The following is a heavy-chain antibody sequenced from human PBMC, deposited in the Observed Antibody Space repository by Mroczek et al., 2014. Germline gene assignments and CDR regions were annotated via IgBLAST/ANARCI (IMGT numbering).Heavy chain of an antibody. Sequence: QVQLQESGPGLVKPSETLSLTCTVSGGSISSSSYYWGWIRQPPGKGLEWIGSIYYSGSTYYNPSLKSRVTISVDTSKNQFSLKLSSVTAADTAVYYCASLPYDILTGHGPYNWFDPWGQGTLVTVSS. CDR2: IYYSGST. CDR1: GGSISSSSYY. D-gene: IGHD3-9*01. J-gene: IGHJ5*02. CDR3: ASLPYDILTGHGPYNWFDP. V-gene: IGHV4-39*01.